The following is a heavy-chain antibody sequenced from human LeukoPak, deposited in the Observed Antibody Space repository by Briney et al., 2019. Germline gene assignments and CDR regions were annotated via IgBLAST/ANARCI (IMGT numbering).Heavy chain of an antibody. CDR1: GFTFSSYA. J-gene: IGHJ4*02. V-gene: IGHV3-23*01. Sequence: QPGGSLRLSCAASGFTFSSYAMSWVRQAPGKGLEWVSAISGSGGSTYYADSVKGRFTISRDNSKNTLYLQMNSLRAEDTAVYYCARDYDFWSGYYTYFDYWGQGTLVTVSS. CDR3: ARDYDFWSGYYTYFDY. CDR2: ISGSGGST. D-gene: IGHD3-3*01.